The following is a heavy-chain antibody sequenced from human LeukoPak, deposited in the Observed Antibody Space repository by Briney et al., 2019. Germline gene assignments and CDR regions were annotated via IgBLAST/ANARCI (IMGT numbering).Heavy chain of an antibody. CDR1: GYTFTGYY. V-gene: IGHV1-2*02. J-gene: IGHJ4*02. Sequence: ASVKVSCKASGYTFTGYYLHWLRQAPGQGPEWMGWINPNSGGTNDAQNFQGRVTMTRDTSISTAYMELSRLRSDDTAVYYCARVYTAGWYFWGYWGQGTLVTVSS. CDR3: ARVYTAGWYFWGY. D-gene: IGHD6-19*01. CDR2: INPNSGGT.